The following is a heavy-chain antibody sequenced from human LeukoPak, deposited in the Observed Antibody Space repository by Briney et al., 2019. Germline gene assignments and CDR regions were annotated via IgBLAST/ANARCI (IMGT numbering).Heavy chain of an antibody. CDR3: ARGNYGYFDY. CDR1: GYTFTSYY. CDR2: INPTGGST. V-gene: IGHV1-46*01. D-gene: IGHD1-7*01. J-gene: IGHJ4*02. Sequence: ASVKVSCLASGYTFTSYYMHWLRQAPGQGVEWMGIINPTGGSTSYAQTFQGRVTKTRDTSTRTVYMELSSLSSEDTAVYYWARGNYGYFDYWGQGTLVTVSS.